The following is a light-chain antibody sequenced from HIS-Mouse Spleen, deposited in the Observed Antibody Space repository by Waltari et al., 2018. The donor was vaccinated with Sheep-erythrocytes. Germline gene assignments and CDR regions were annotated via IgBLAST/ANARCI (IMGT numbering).Light chain of an antibody. J-gene: IGLJ1*01. Sequence: QSALTQPRSVSGSPGQSVTISCPGTSSDVGAYNYVSCHQQHPGKAPILMIYDVSKRPSGVPDRFSGSKSGNTASLTISGLQAEDEADYYCCSYAGSYNHVFATGTKVTVL. CDR3: CSYAGSYNHV. CDR1: SSDVGAYNY. CDR2: DVS. V-gene: IGLV2-11*01.